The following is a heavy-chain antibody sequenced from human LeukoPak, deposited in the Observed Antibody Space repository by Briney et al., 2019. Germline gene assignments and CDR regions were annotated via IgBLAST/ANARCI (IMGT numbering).Heavy chain of an antibody. CDR1: GYSFTSYW. J-gene: IGHJ5*02. CDR2: IYPGDSDT. CDR3: ARGTYYYDSSGSNWFDP. V-gene: IGHV5-51*01. Sequence: GESLKISCKGSGYSFTSYWIGWVRQMPGKGLEWMGIIYPGDSDTRYSPSFQGQVTISADKSISTAYLQWSSLKASDTAMYYCARGTYYYDSSGSNWFDPWGQGTLVTVSS. D-gene: IGHD3-22*01.